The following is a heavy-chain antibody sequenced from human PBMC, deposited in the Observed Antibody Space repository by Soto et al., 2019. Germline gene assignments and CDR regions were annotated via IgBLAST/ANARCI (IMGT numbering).Heavy chain of an antibody. CDR1: GFTFSRVS. CDR2: ISSASAET. Sequence: GGSLRLSCEASGFTFSRVSMNCVRQVLGKGLEWVAPISSASAETWYADSVKGRFIISRDNAQSSLFLQMNTLRPEDAAIYYCARVAYWGPGTQVTVSA. V-gene: IGHV3-21*04. CDR3: ARVAY. J-gene: IGHJ4*02.